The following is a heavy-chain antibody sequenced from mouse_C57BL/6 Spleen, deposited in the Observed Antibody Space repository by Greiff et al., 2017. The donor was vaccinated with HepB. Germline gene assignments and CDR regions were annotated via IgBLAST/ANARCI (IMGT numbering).Heavy chain of an antibody. CDR3: AREGGSYDYDGYYYAMDY. Sequence: EVQLVESGPELVKPGASVKISCKASGYSFTDYNMNWVKQSNGKSLEWIGVINPNYGTTSYNQKFKGKATLTVDQSSSTAYMQLNSLTSEDSAVYYCAREGGSYDYDGYYYAMDYWGQGTSVTVSS. CDR2: INPNYGTT. V-gene: IGHV1-39*01. D-gene: IGHD2-4*01. J-gene: IGHJ4*01. CDR1: GYSFTDYN.